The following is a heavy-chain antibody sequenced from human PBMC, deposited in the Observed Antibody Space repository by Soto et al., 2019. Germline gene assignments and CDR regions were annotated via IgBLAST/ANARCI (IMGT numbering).Heavy chain of an antibody. D-gene: IGHD3-3*02. Sequence: QVHLVQSGAEVKKPGSSVKVSCKVSGGTFNTYAISWVRQAPGQGLEWMGGIIPVFRAPDYAQKFQGRVTISADESAMTAYMELKGLGSEDTAVYYCARDKGRPQLGGNYYYITGVWGQGTSVTVSS. CDR3: ARDKGRPQLGGNYYYITGV. CDR2: IIPVFRAP. CDR1: GGTFNTYA. V-gene: IGHV1-69*12. J-gene: IGHJ6*02.